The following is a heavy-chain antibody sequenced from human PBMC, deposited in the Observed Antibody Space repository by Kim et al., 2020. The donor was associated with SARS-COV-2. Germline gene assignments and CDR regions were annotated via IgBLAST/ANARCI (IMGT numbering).Heavy chain of an antibody. D-gene: IGHD3-9*01. V-gene: IGHV1-69*13. CDR1: GGTFSSYA. J-gene: IGHJ6*02. CDR2: IIPIFGTA. Sequence: SVKVSCKASGGTFSSYAISWVRQAPGQGLEWMGGIIPIFGTANYAQKFQGRVTITADESTSTAYMELSSLRSEDTAVYYCARSHWLLYTFYYYYGMDVWGQGTTVTVSS. CDR3: ARSHWLLYTFYYYYGMDV.